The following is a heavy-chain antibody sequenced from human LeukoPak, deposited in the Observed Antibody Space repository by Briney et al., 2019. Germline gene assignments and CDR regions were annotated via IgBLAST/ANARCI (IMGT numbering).Heavy chain of an antibody. CDR1: GFTFSSYA. J-gene: IGHJ4*02. D-gene: IGHD3-16*02. Sequence: GGSLRLSCAASGFTFSSYAMSWVRQAPGKGLEWVSAISGSGGSTYYADAVKGRFTISRDNSKNTLYLQMNSLRAEDTAVYYCAKDSGGTNTYYDYVWGSYRYIYFDYWGQGTLVTVSS. V-gene: IGHV3-23*01. CDR3: AKDSGGTNTYYDYVWGSYRYIYFDY. CDR2: ISGSGGST.